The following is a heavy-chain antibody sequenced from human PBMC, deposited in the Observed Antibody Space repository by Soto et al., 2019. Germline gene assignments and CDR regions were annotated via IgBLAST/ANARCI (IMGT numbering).Heavy chain of an antibody. D-gene: IGHD2-21*02. V-gene: IGHV1-3*01. CDR3: ARSIVVVTALDY. CDR2: INAGNGNT. J-gene: IGHJ4*02. Sequence: GASVKVSCKASGYTFTIYAMHWVRQAPGQRLEWMGWINAGNGNTKYSQKFQGRVTITRDTSASTAYMELSSLRSEDTAVYYCARSIVVVTALDYWGQGTLVTVPQ. CDR1: GYTFTIYA.